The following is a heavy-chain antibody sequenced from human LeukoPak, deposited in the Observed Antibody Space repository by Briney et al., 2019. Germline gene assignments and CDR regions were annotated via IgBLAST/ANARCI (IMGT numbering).Heavy chain of an antibody. D-gene: IGHD6-19*01. CDR3: AKGSGSGWYGWFAP. Sequence: GGSLRLSCAASGFTFNSFAMSWVRQPQGEGLEWVSGISGSGGNTYYADSVKGRFTISRDNSKNTFYLQMNSLRAEDTALYYCAKGSGSGWYGWFAPWGQGTLVTVSP. CDR2: ISGSGGNT. CDR1: GFTFNSFA. J-gene: IGHJ5*02. V-gene: IGHV3-23*01.